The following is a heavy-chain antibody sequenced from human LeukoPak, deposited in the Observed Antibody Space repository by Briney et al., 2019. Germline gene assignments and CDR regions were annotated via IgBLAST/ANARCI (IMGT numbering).Heavy chain of an antibody. Sequence: GGSLRLSCAASGFTFSSYAMSWVRQAPGKGLEWVSSIRGSGGSTYYADSVKGRFTISRDNSKNTLYLQMNNLRAEDTAVYYCAKVDTGVLRYYYLDYWGQGTLVTVSS. CDR3: AKVDTGVLRYYYLDY. CDR1: GFTFSSYA. CDR2: IRGSGGST. V-gene: IGHV3-23*01. J-gene: IGHJ4*02. D-gene: IGHD2-8*01.